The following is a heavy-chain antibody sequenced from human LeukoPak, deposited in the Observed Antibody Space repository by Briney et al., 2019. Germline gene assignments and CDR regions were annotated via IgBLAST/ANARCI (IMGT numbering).Heavy chain of an antibody. J-gene: IGHJ4*02. D-gene: IGHD2-21*02. V-gene: IGHV3-21*01. CDR1: GFTFSSYS. CDR3: ARVGDQYYFDY. CDR2: ISSSSSYI. Sequence: GGSLRLSCAACGFTFSSYSMNWVRQAPGKGMEWVSSISSSSSYIYYADSVKGRFTISRDNAKNSLYLQMNSLRAEDTAVYYCARVGDQYYFDYWGQGTLVTVSS.